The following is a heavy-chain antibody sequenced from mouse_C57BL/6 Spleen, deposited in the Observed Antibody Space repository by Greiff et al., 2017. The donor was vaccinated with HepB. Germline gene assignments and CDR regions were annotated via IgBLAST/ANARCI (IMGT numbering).Heavy chain of an antibody. CDR2: TNPTNGRT. CDR1: GYTFTSYW. V-gene: IGHV1S81*02. D-gene: IGHD1-1*01. Sequence: VQLQQSGAELVKAGASVKMSCKASGYTFTSYWMHWVKQRLGQGLEWFAETNPTNGRTYYNEKFKSKATLTVDKSSSTAYMLLSGPTFEDSAVFSCARIKKIVATCFDDWGQGTTLTVSS. J-gene: IGHJ2*01. CDR3: ARIKKIVATCFDD.